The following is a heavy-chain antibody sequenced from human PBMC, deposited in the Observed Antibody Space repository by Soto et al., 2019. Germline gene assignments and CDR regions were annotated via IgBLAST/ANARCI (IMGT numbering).Heavy chain of an antibody. CDR3: AREPTSGATRYYFDY. D-gene: IGHD1-26*01. V-gene: IGHV3-30-3*01. Sequence: QVKMVESGGGVVQPGRSLRLSCAASGFTFSSFALHWVRQAPGKGLEWVAVISYDGGNKYYTDSVKGRFTISRDNSKNTLYLQMNSLRVEDTAVYYCAREPTSGATRYYFDYWGQGTLVTVSS. CDR1: GFTFSSFA. J-gene: IGHJ4*02. CDR2: ISYDGGNK.